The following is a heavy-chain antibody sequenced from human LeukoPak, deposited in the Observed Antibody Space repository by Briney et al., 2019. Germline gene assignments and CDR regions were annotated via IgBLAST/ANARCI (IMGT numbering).Heavy chain of an antibody. J-gene: IGHJ3*02. Sequence: GGSLRLSCAASGFTFNTYAMSWVRQDPGKGLEWFSAISGGGATSYYADSVEGRFTISRDNSKNTLYLQMNSLRAEDTAIYYCAKDGSSGIAATADAFDIWGQGTMVTVSS. CDR2: ISGGGATS. CDR3: AKDGSSGIAATADAFDI. V-gene: IGHV3-23*01. CDR1: GFTFNTYA. D-gene: IGHD6-13*01.